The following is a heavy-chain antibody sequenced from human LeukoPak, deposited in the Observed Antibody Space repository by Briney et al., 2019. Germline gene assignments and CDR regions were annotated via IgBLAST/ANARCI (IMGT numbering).Heavy chain of an antibody. V-gene: IGHV4-34*01. D-gene: IGHD3-10*01. CDR3: ARQSGPTYYNRYMDV. CDR1: GGSFSGYY. J-gene: IGHJ6*03. CDR2: INHSGST. Sequence: SETLSLTCAVYGGSFSGYYWSWIRQPPGKGLEWIGEINHSGSTTYTPSLKSRVTILVDKSKSQFSLRLSSVTAADTAVYYCARQSGPTYYNRYMDVWGKGTTVTVSS.